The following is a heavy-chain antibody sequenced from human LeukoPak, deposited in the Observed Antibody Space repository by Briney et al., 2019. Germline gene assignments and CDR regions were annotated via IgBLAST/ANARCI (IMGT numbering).Heavy chain of an antibody. V-gene: IGHV3-33*01. D-gene: IGHD3-22*01. J-gene: IGHJ4*02. CDR3: ARAFTSTGYYYVEY. Sequence: QPGGSLRLSCAASGFTFSRFGMHWVRQAPGKGLEWVAVIWYDGNNKYYADSVKGRFTISRDNSKNTLYLQMNSLRAEDTAVYYCARAFTSTGYYYVEYWGQGTLVTVSS. CDR2: IWYDGNNK. CDR1: GFTFSRFG.